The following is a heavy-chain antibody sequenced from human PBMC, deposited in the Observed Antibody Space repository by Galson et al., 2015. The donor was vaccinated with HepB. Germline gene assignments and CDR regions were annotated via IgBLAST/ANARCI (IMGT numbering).Heavy chain of an antibody. CDR3: VRDRDGYPRGYFDF. CDR1: GFTFRNYG. D-gene: IGHD5-24*01. V-gene: IGHV3-33*01. CDR2: IWYDGSNS. Sequence: SLRLSCAASGFTFRNYGMHWVRQAPGKGLEWVAVIWYDGSNSYYADSVKGRFTFSRDNSKNTLYLQMNSLRVEDTAVYFCVRDRDGYPRGYFDFWGQGTLVTVSS. J-gene: IGHJ4*02.